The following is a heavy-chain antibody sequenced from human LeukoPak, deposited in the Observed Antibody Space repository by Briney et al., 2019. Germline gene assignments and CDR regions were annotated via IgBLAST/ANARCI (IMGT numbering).Heavy chain of an antibody. V-gene: IGHV1-69*06. CDR3: ARASGYGDPNRGRFDY. Sequence: SVKVSCKASGGTFSSYAISWVRQAPGQGLEWMGGIIPIFGTANYAQKFQGRVTITADKSTSTAYMELSSLRSEDTAVYYCARASGYGDPNRGRFDYWGQGTLVTVSS. CDR2: IIPIFGTA. D-gene: IGHD4-17*01. CDR1: GGTFSSYA. J-gene: IGHJ4*02.